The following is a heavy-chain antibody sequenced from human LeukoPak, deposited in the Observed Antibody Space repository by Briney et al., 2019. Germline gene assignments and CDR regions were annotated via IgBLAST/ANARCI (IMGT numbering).Heavy chain of an antibody. V-gene: IGHV4-59*01. Sequence: SETLSLTCTVSGGSISGYYWSWIRQPPGRGLEWIGYIYYTGSTNNTSLRGRVTISLDTSKNQFSLKLTSVTAADTAVYYCARAGSYRGYFDYWGQGALVTVSS. CDR3: ARAGSYRGYFDY. CDR2: IYYTGST. CDR1: GGSISGYY. D-gene: IGHD1-26*01. J-gene: IGHJ4*02.